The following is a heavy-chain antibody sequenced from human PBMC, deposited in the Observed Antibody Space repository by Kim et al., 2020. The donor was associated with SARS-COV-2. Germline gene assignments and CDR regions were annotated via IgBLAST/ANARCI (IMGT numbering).Heavy chain of an antibody. CDR2: IYYSGST. J-gene: IGHJ3*02. CDR1: GGSISSSSYY. CDR3: ATRPGYCSGGSCYADAFDI. D-gene: IGHD2-15*01. V-gene: IGHV4-39*01. Sequence: SETLSLTCTVSGGSISSSSYYWGWIRQPPGKGLEWIGSIYYSGSTYYNPSLKSRVTISVDTSKNQFSLKLSSVTAADTAVYYCATRPGYCSGGSCYADAFDIWGPGTMVTVSS.